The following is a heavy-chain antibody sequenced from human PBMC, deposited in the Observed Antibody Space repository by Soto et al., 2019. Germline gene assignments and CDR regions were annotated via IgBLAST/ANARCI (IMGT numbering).Heavy chain of an antibody. CDR1: GYTFTSYG. CDR2: ISAYNGNT. CDR3: ARSSGIRTYYYYYMDV. Sequence: ASVKVSCKASGYTFTSYGIIWVRQAPGQGLEWMGWISAYNGNTNYAQKLQGRVTMTTDTSTSTAYMELRSLRSDDTAVYYCARSSGIRTYYYYYMDVWGKGTTVTVSS. D-gene: IGHD6-13*01. J-gene: IGHJ6*03. V-gene: IGHV1-18*01.